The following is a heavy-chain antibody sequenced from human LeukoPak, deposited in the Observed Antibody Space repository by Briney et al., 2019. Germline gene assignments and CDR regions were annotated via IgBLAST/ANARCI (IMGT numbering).Heavy chain of an antibody. J-gene: IGHJ4*02. CDR3: ARDSRGIVVVDFDY. CDR2: ISSSSTI. V-gene: IGHV3-48*02. CDR1: GFTFSTNS. Sequence: GGSLRLSCAASGFTFSTNSMNWVRQAPGKGLEWVSYISSSSTIYYADSVKGRFTISRDNAKDSLYLQMNSLRDEDTAVYYCARDSRGIVVVDFDYWGQGTLVTVSS. D-gene: IGHD3-22*01.